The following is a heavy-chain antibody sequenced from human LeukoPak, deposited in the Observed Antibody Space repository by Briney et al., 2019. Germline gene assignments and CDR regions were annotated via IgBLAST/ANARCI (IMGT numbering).Heavy chain of an antibody. D-gene: IGHD3-10*01. Sequence: GGSLRLSCAASGFTFSTFGMNWVRQAPDKGLEGVAFIQYDDSIEYYADSVKGRFTISRDNSKNPLYLQMNSLRGDDTAVYYCAKDQGVVGSYDYWGHGTLVTVSS. CDR3: AKDQGVVGSYDY. CDR2: IQYDDSIE. J-gene: IGHJ4*01. CDR1: GFTFSTFG. V-gene: IGHV3-30*02.